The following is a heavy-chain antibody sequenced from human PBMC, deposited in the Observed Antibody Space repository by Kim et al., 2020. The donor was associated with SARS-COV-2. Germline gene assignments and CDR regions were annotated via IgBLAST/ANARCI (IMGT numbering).Heavy chain of an antibody. V-gene: IGHV1-3*01. Sequence: HGKVTITSDTSASTAYMELRSLRSEDTAVYYCARDLPPMVYASYYGMDVWGQGTTVTVSS. D-gene: IGHD2-8*01. CDR3: ARDLPPMVYASYYGMDV. J-gene: IGHJ6*02.